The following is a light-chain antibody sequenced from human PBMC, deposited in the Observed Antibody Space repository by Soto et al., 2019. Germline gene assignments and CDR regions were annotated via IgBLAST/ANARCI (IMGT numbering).Light chain of an antibody. V-gene: IGKV3-11*01. CDR1: QSAGTF. Sequence: EIVLTQSPATLSLSPGESATLSCRASQSAGTFLARYQHKPGQAPRLLILDASTRATGVPPRFSGSKSGTDFTLTISRLEPEDFAVYYCQQRRTWPLTFGGGTKVDIK. CDR2: DAS. J-gene: IGKJ4*01. CDR3: QQRRTWPLT.